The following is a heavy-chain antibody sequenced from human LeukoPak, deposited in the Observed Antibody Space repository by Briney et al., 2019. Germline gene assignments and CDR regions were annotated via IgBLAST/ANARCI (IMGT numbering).Heavy chain of an antibody. J-gene: IGHJ4*02. Sequence: PGGSLRLSCAASGFTFSSYWMSWVRQAPGKGLEWVANIKQDGNEKYYVDSVKGRFTISRDNSKNTLYLQMNSLRAEDTAVYYCAKDRRAGSYDYWGQGTLVTVSS. CDR1: GFTFSSYW. V-gene: IGHV3-7*03. CDR3: AKDRRAGSYDY. CDR2: IKQDGNEK. D-gene: IGHD3-10*01.